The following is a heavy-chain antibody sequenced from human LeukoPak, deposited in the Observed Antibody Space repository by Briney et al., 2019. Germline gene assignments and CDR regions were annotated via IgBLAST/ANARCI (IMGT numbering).Heavy chain of an antibody. V-gene: IGHV3-23*01. Sequence: GASLRLSCAASGFTFSSYAMSWVRQAPGKGLEWVSVISGSGGSTYYADSVNGRIITTRDNTKNTLYLQMNNLRAEDTAVYYCAKRGRSDYFEGYYYGMDVWGQGTTVTVSS. D-gene: IGHD3-3*01. J-gene: IGHJ6*02. CDR1: GFTFSSYA. CDR3: AKRGRSDYFEGYYYGMDV. CDR2: ISGSGGST.